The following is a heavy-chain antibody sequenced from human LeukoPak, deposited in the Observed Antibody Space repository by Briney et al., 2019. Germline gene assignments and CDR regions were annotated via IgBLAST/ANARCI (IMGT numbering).Heavy chain of an antibody. D-gene: IGHD3-10*01. Sequence: PSQTLSLTCTVSGNSISSGDYYWSWIRQPAGKGLEWIGRIYTSGSTTYNPSLKSRVIVSSDMSKNQFSLMLNSVTAADTAVYYCARDKGQYGSGPRGFKWFDPWAREPWSPSPQ. CDR3: ARDKGQYGSGPRGFKWFDP. CDR2: IYTSGST. J-gene: IGHJ5*02. CDR1: GNSISSGDYY. V-gene: IGHV4-61*02.